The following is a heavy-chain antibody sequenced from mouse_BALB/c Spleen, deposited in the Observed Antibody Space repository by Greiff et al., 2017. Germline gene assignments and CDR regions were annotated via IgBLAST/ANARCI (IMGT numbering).Heavy chain of an antibody. Sequence: EVQGVESGGGLVQPGGSRKLSCAASGFTFSSFGMHWVRQAPEKGLEWVAYISSGSSTIYYADTVKGRFTISRDNPKNTLFLQMTSLRSEDTAMYYCATALNYVYYFDYWGQGTTLTVSS. CDR2: ISSGSSTI. D-gene: IGHD2-1*01. CDR1: GFTFSSFG. V-gene: IGHV5-17*02. CDR3: ATALNYVYYFDY. J-gene: IGHJ2*01.